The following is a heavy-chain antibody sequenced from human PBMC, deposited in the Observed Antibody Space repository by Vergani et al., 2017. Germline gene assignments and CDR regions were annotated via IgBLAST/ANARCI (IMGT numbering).Heavy chain of an antibody. CDR3: ARDHQGPTTLDY. J-gene: IGHJ4*02. Sequence: QVQLVQSGAELKKPGASVRVSCKASGFIFTDYYIHWMRQAPGQGLEWIGWINPNGDATHYAQSFRGRVTLTRDTSSTTAYMDLASLTSDDTAIYYCARDHQGPTTLDYWGQGSLVTVSS. CDR1: GFIFTDYY. D-gene: IGHD1-26*01. V-gene: IGHV1-2*02. CDR2: INPNGDAT.